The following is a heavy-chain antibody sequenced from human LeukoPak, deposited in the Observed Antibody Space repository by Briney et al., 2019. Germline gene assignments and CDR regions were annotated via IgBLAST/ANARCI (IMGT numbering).Heavy chain of an antibody. D-gene: IGHD3-10*01. V-gene: IGHV4-4*02. CDR3: ARSSYGAGSKPYWVDY. Sequence: SETLSLTCAVSGGSISDNWWSWVRQPPGKGLEWIGEIYHSGRTNYNPSLKSRLTISVDKSKNQISLKLNSITAADTAVYYCARSSYGAGSKPYWVDYWGQGTLVTVSS. J-gene: IGHJ4*02. CDR1: GGSISDNW. CDR2: IYHSGRT.